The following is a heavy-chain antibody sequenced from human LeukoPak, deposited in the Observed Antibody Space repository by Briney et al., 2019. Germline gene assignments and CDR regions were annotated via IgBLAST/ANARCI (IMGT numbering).Heavy chain of an antibody. D-gene: IGHD3-10*01. J-gene: IGHJ4*02. CDR2: IYYSGST. Sequence: PSETLSLTCTVSGGSISSYYWSWIRQPPGPGLEWIGYIYYSGSTNYNPSLKSRVTISVDTSKNQFSLKLSSVTAADTAVYYCAREGRGSGSYTFDYWGQGTLVTVSS. CDR1: GGSISSYY. V-gene: IGHV4-59*01. CDR3: AREGRGSGSYTFDY.